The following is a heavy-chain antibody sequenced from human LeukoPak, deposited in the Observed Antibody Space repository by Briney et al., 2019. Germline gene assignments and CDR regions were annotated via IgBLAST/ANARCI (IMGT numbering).Heavy chain of an antibody. CDR3: ARGYYDSSGYYYLLDY. CDR2: IYYSGST. V-gene: IGHV4-59*01. J-gene: IGHJ4*02. CDR1: GDSINNYY. D-gene: IGHD3-22*01. Sequence: PSETLSLTCTVSGDSINNYYWSWIRQPPGKGLEWIGYIYYSGSTNYNPSLKSLVTISVDTSKKQFSLKLTSVTAADTAVYYCARGYYDSSGYYYLLDYWGQGTLVTVSS.